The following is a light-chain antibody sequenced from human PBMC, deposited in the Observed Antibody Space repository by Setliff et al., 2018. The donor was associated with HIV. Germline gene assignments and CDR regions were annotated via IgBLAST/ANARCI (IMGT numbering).Light chain of an antibody. V-gene: IGLV2-8*01. J-gene: IGLJ2*01. CDR2: EVN. Sequence: ALTQPPSASGSRGQSVTISCTGTSSDVGGYNYISWYQQHPGKAPKLMIYEVNKRPSGVPDRFSGSKSGNTASLTVSGLQAEDEAEYFCSSYAGSNIVIFGGGTKVTVL. CDR1: SSDVGGYNY. CDR3: SSYAGSNIVI.